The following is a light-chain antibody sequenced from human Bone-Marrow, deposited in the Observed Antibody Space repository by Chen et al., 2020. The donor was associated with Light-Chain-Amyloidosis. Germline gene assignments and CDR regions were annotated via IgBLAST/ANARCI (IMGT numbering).Light chain of an antibody. CDR1: NIGSTS. V-gene: IGLV3-21*02. J-gene: IGLJ3*02. CDR3: QVWDRSSDRPV. Sequence: SYVLTQPSSVSVAPGQTATIACGGNNIGSTSVHWYQQTPGQAPLLVVYDDSYRPSGIPERLSGSNSGNTATQTISRVEAGDEADYYCQVWDRSSDRPVFGGGTKLTVL. CDR2: DDS.